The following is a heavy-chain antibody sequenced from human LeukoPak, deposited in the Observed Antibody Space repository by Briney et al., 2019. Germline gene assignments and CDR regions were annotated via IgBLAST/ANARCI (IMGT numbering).Heavy chain of an antibody. CDR3: ARDVEIWFGERYGMDV. CDR1: GYTFTSYG. D-gene: IGHD3-10*01. Sequence: ASVKVSCKASGYTFTSYGISWVRQAPGQGLEWMGWISAYNGNTNYAQKLQGRATMTTDTSTSTAYMELRSLRSDDTAVYYCARDVEIWFGERYGMDVWGQGTTVTVSS. J-gene: IGHJ6*02. V-gene: IGHV1-18*01. CDR2: ISAYNGNT.